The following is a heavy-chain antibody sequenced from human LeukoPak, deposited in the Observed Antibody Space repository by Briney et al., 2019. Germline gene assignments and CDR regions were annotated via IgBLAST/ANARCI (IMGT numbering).Heavy chain of an antibody. D-gene: IGHD6-13*01. CDR3: ARSSSWPYYYYYMDV. V-gene: IGHV3-30-3*01. CDR1: GFTFSSYA. J-gene: IGHJ6*03. CDR2: ISYDGSNK. Sequence: GSLRLSCAASGFTFSSYAMHWVRQAPGKGLEWVAVISYDGSNKYYADSVKGRFTISRDNSKNTLYLQMNSLRAEDTAVYYCARSSSWPYYYYYMDVWGKGTTVTVSS.